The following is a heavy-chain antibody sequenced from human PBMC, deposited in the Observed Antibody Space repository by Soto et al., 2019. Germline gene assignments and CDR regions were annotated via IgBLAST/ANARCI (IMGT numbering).Heavy chain of an antibody. Sequence: SVKVSCKASGGTFSSYAISWVRQAPGQGLEWMGGIIPIFGTANYAQKFQGRVTITADKSTSTAYMELSSLRSEDTAVYYCASVPYYYGSGPYHLGQFGYYYYGMDVWGQGTTVTVSS. D-gene: IGHD3-10*01. V-gene: IGHV1-69*06. CDR3: ASVPYYYGSGPYHLGQFGYYYYGMDV. J-gene: IGHJ6*02. CDR1: GGTFSSYA. CDR2: IIPIFGTA.